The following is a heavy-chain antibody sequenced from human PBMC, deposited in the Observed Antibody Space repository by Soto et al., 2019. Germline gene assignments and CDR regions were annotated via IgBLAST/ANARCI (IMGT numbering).Heavy chain of an antibody. V-gene: IGHV5-51*01. J-gene: IGHJ6*02. D-gene: IGHD4-4*01. CDR3: ARHGLQRNYYYGMDV. CDR1: GYSFTSYW. Sequence: GESLKISCKGSGYSFTSYWIAWVRQMPGKGLEWMGIIYPGDSDTTYSPSFQGQVTISADKSISTAYLQWSSLKASDTAMYYCARHGLQRNYYYGMDVWGQGTTVTVSS. CDR2: IYPGDSDT.